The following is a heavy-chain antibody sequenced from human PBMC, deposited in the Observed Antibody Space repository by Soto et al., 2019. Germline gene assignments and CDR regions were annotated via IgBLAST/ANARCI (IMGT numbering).Heavy chain of an antibody. V-gene: IGHV3-30*04. CDR3: ARDQVKGTMTIL. CDR2: ISYDGRNK. J-gene: IGHJ4*02. Sequence: QVQLVESGGGVVQPGRSLRLSCAASGFTFINYAMHWVRQAPGKGLEWVAVISYDGRNKYYVDSVKGRFTISRDNSKNTMYLQMNSLSAEDTAVYHCARDQVKGTMTILWGQGTLVTVSS. CDR1: GFTFINYA. D-gene: IGHD4-17*01.